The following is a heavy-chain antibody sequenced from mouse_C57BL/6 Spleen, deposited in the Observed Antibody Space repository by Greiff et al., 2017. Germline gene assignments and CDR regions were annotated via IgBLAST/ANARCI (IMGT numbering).Heavy chain of an antibody. CDR2: IYPSDSET. CDR3: ARRTVDYFDY. CDR1: GYTFTSYW. V-gene: IGHV1-61*01. J-gene: IGHJ2*01. D-gene: IGHD1-1*01. Sequence: QVQLQQPGAELVRPGSSVKLSCKASGYTFTSYWMDWVKQRPGQGLEWIGNIYPSDSETHYNQKFKDKATLTVDKSSSTAYMQRSSLTSEDSAVYDCARRTVDYFDYWGQGTTLTVAS.